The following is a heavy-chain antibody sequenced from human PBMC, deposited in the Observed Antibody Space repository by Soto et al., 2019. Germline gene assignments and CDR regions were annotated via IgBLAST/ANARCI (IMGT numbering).Heavy chain of an antibody. CDR2: IYESGNT. D-gene: IGHD2-21*02. Sequence: QLQLQESGSGLVKPSQTLSLTCAVSGGSISSGGAISSNSYSWNWIRQPPGKGLEWIGSIYESGNTYYSPSLKRRVSISVDRSKNQFSLNLSSVTAADTAVYYCARAPAIAHWYFDLWGRGTVATVSS. J-gene: IGHJ2*01. V-gene: IGHV4-30-2*01. CDR1: GGSISSGGAISSNSYS. CDR3: ARAPAIAHWYFDL.